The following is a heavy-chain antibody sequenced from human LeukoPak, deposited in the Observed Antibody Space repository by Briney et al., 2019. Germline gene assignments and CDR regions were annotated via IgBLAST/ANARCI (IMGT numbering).Heavy chain of an antibody. CDR2: ISAYNGNT. V-gene: IGHV1-18*01. CDR1: GYTFTSYG. Sequence: ASVKVSCKASGYTFTSYGISWVRQAPGQGLEWMGWISAYNGNTNYAQKLQGRVTMTTDTSTSTAYVELRSLRSDDTAVYYCARDRPYYYDSSGYYPDYWGQGTLVTVSS. D-gene: IGHD3-22*01. J-gene: IGHJ4*02. CDR3: ARDRPYYYDSSGYYPDY.